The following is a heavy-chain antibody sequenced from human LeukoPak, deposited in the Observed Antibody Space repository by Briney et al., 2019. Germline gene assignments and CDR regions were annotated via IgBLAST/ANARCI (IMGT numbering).Heavy chain of an antibody. V-gene: IGHV5-51*01. Sequence: GESLKISCMGSGYSFTNYWIGWVRQRPGKGLEWMGIIHPGDSNTTYSPAFQGQVTISVDKSISTAYLQWSSLKASDTAVYHCTRTVCMGGGCYVSPRPFDYWGQGTLVTVSS. CDR1: GYSFTNYW. CDR2: IHPGDSNT. J-gene: IGHJ4*02. CDR3: TRTVCMGGGCYVSPRPFDY. D-gene: IGHD2-21*02.